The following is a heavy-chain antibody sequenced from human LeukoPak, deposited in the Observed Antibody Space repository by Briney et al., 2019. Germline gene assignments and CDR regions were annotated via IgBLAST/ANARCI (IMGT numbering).Heavy chain of an antibody. V-gene: IGHV3-21*01. CDR2: ISSSGSYI. D-gene: IGHD4-23*01. CDR1: GFTFSSYS. J-gene: IGHJ4*02. Sequence: GGSLRLSCAASGFTFSSYSMNWVRQAPGKGLEWVSSISSSGSYIYYADSVKGRFTISRDNAKNSLYLQMNSLRAEDTAVYYCAKDDGGSNYFDYWGQGTLVTVSS. CDR3: AKDDGGSNYFDY.